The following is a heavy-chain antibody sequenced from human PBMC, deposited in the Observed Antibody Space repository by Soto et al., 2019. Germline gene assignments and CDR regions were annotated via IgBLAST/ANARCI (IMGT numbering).Heavy chain of an antibody. Sequence: QVQLVECGGGVVQPGRSLRLSCAASGFTFSSYGMHWVRQAPGKGLEWVAVIWYDGSNKYYADSVKGRFTISRDNSKNTLYLQMNSLRAEDTAVYYCARDRGGILTGYLFDYWGQGTLVTVSS. D-gene: IGHD3-9*01. V-gene: IGHV3-33*01. CDR2: IWYDGSNK. CDR1: GFTFSSYG. CDR3: ARDRGGILTGYLFDY. J-gene: IGHJ4*02.